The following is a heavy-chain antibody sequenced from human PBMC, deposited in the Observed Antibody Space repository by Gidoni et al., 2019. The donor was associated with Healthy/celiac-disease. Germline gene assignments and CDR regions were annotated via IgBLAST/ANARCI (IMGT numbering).Heavy chain of an antibody. D-gene: IGHD2-8*01. CDR1: GFTFSSYA. CDR2: ISYDGSNK. J-gene: IGHJ6*02. V-gene: IGHV3-30*01. CDR3: AREYVLGLYGMDV. Sequence: QVQLVESGGGVVQPGRSLRLSCAASGFTFSSYAMHWVRQAPGKGLEWVAVISYDGSNKYYADSVKGRFTISRDNSKNTLYLQMNSLRAEDTAVYYCAREYVLGLYGMDVWGQGTTVTVSS.